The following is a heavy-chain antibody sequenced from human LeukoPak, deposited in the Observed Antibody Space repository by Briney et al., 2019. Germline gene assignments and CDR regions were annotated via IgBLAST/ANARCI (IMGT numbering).Heavy chain of an antibody. CDR3: ASPPPDPSPMDLYAFDI. D-gene: IGHD2-2*01. CDR2: IYYSGST. J-gene: IGHJ3*02. V-gene: IGHV4-59*01. Sequence: SETLSLTCTVSGGSISSYYWSWIRQPPGKGLEWIGYIYYSGSTNYNPSLKSRVTISVDTSKNQFSLKLSSVTAADTAVYYCASPPPDPSPMDLYAFDIWGQGTMVTVSS. CDR1: GGSISSYY.